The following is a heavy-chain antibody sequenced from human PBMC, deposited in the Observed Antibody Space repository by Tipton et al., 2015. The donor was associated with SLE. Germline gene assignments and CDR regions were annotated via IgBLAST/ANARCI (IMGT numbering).Heavy chain of an antibody. V-gene: IGHV3-30*02. D-gene: IGHD3-22*01. J-gene: IGHJ4*02. CDR3: ARVKGYHYDSSDY. CDR1: GFSFSSHS. CDR2: IRYDGSNK. Sequence: SLRLSCAASGFSFSSHSMNWVRQAPGKGLEWVAFIRYDGSNKYYADSVKGRFTISRDNSKSTLYLQMNSLRPEDTAVYYCARVKGYHYDSSDYWGQGTLVIVSS.